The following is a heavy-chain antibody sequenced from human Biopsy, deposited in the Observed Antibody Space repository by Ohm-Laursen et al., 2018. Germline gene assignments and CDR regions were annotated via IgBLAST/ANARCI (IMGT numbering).Heavy chain of an antibody. V-gene: IGHV1-18*01. Sequence: GASVKVSCKISGYTFTNYGISWARQAPGQGLEWLGWISTYNGNTNYAQNLQGRVTMTTDTSTSTAYMELRSLRSDDTAVYYCARGGTLVVVPTAVLHSFDIWGQGTMVTVSS. CDR1: GYTFTNYG. J-gene: IGHJ3*02. D-gene: IGHD2-2*01. CDR3: ARGGTLVVVPTAVLHSFDI. CDR2: ISTYNGNT.